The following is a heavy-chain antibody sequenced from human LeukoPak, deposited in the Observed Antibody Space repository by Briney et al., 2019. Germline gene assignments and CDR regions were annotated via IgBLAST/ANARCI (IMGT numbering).Heavy chain of an antibody. Sequence: HPGGSLRLSCAASGFTFSSYAMHWVRQAPGKGLEWVAVISYDGSNKYYADSVKGRFTISRDNSKNTLYLQMNSLRAEDTAVYYCAIQEIVVVPAAIVRKENWFDPWGQGTLVTVSS. V-gene: IGHV3-30*01. D-gene: IGHD2-2*01. CDR2: ISYDGSNK. J-gene: IGHJ5*02. CDR1: GFTFSSYA. CDR3: AIQEIVVVPAAIVRKENWFDP.